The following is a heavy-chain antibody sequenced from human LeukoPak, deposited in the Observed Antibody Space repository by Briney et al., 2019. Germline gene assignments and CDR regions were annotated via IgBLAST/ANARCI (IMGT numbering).Heavy chain of an antibody. J-gene: IGHJ4*02. V-gene: IGHV3-33*06. D-gene: IGHD2-2*02. Sequence: QPGRSLRLSCAASGFTFSSYGMRWVRQAPGKGLEWVAVIWYDGSNKYYADSVKGRFTISRDNSKNTLYLQMNSLRAEDTAVYYCAKSCSSTSCYTLFDYWGQGTLVTVSS. CDR2: IWYDGSNK. CDR3: AKSCSSTSCYTLFDY. CDR1: GFTFSSYG.